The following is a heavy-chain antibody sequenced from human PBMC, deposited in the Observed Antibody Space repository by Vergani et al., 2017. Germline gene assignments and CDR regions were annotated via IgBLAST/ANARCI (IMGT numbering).Heavy chain of an antibody. CDR2: VFHSGST. V-gene: IGHV4-38-2*02. D-gene: IGHD3-16*01. J-gene: IGHJ3*02. CDR1: GYSISSGYY. CDR3: ARQFWVSQGVGAFES. Sequence: QVQLQESGPGLVKPSETLSLTCTVSGYSISSGYYWGWTGKPPGKGLKWIAPVFHSGSTYYNPSLRRRVTMSVETSKNQFSLKLSTLTAADTAVYYCARQFWVSQGVGAFESWGHGTEVSVSS.